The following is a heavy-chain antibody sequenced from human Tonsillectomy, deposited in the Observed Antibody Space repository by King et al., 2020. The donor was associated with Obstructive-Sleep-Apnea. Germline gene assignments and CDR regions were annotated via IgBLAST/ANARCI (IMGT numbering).Heavy chain of an antibody. CDR2: ISRSDYI. V-gene: IGHV3-21*01. CDR1: GFTFSSYS. Sequence: VQLVESGGGLVKPGGSLRLSCAASGFTFSSYSMKWLRQAPGKGLEWVSSISRSDYIYYADSVKGRFTISRDNAKNSRYLQMIGLRAEDTAVYYCARVLGYSSGWYYFDYWGQGTLVTVSS. D-gene: IGHD6-19*01. CDR3: ARVLGYSSGWYYFDY. J-gene: IGHJ4*02.